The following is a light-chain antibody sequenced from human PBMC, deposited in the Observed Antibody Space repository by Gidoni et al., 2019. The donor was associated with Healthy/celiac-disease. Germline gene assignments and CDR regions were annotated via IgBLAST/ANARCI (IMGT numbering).Light chain of an antibody. CDR1: QSVNSN. CDR3: QQYNNRPHT. J-gene: IGKJ2*01. V-gene: IGKV3-15*01. CDR2: GAS. Sequence: EIVMTQSPATLSVSPGERATLSCRASQSVNSNLAWYQQKPGQAPRLLIYGASTRATGIPARFSGSGSGTEFTLTISSLQSEDFAVYYCQQYNNRPHTFGQGTKLEIK.